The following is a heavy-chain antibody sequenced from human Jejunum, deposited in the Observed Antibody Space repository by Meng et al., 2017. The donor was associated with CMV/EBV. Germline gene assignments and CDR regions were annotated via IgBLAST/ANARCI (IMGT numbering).Heavy chain of an antibody. D-gene: IGHD3-10*01. CDR2: MYYSGST. J-gene: IGHJ4*02. V-gene: IGHV4-39*07. CDR1: GGYISISGYY. Sequence: VSGGYISISGYYWGWVRQPPGKGLEWIGSMYYSGSTYYNPPLKSRVTISEVTSKNQFSLYLSSVTAADTAVYYCARDASGSYYFDSWGQGTLVTVSS. CDR3: ARDASGSYYFDS.